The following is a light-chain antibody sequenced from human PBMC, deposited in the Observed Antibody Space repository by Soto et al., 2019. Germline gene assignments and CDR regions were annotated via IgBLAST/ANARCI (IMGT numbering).Light chain of an antibody. CDR2: SVS. CDR1: QSVSSN. CDR3: QQYNNWPPLT. J-gene: IGKJ5*01. Sequence: EIVLTQSPGTLSLSPGERATLSCRASQSVSSNYLAWYQQKPGQAPRLLIYSVSTRATGIPARFSGSGSGTEFTLSISSLQSEDFAVYYCQQYNNWPPLTFGQGTRLEIK. V-gene: IGKV3-15*01.